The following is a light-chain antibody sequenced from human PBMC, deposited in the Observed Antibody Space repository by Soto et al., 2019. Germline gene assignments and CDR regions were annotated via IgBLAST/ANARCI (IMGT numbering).Light chain of an antibody. J-gene: IGLJ1*01. V-gene: IGLV1-51*02. CDR1: SSNIGNNY. CDR3: GTWDSSLSAGGV. Sequence: QSVLTQPPSVSAAPGQKVTISCSGSSSNIGNNYVSWYQQLPGTAPKLLIYENNKRPSGIPDRFSGSKSGTSATLGITGIQTGDEADYYCGTWDSSLSAGGVFGTGT. CDR2: ENN.